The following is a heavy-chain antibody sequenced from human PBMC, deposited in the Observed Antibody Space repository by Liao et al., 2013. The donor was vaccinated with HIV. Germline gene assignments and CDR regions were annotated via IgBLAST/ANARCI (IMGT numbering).Heavy chain of an antibody. Sequence: QLQLQESGPGLVKPSETLSLTCTVSGGSISSSSYYWGWIRQPPGKGLEWIGEINHSGNTKYNPSLKSRVTMSADPSKNQFSLKVRSVTAADTAVYYCARLFSSGAPLFYFYMDVWGKGTTVTVSS. CDR2: INHSGNT. V-gene: IGHV4-39*07. D-gene: IGHD3-22*01. J-gene: IGHJ6*03. CDR3: ARLFSSGAPLFYFYMDV. CDR1: GGSISSSSYY.